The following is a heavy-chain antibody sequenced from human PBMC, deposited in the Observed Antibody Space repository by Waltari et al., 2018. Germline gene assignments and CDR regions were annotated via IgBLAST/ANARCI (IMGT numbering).Heavy chain of an antibody. CDR2: INTDGSIT. CDR3: VLYSSSFLGDC. D-gene: IGHD6-13*01. V-gene: IGHV3-74*01. Sequence: EVQLVESGGGLVQPGGSLRLSCAASGFTFSTYWMHWVRQAPGKGLVSVSHINTDGSITNYADSVKGRFTISRDNAKNTLFLQRNSLRAEDTAVYYCVLYSSSFLGDCWGQGTLVTVSS. CDR1: GFTFSTYW. J-gene: IGHJ4*02.